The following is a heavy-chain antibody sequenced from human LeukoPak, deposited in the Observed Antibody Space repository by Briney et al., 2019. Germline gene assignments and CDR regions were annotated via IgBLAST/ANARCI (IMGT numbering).Heavy chain of an antibody. V-gene: IGHV3-23*01. CDR2: ISGSGGST. J-gene: IGHJ4*02. CDR1: GFTFSSYA. Sequence: GGSLRLSCAASGFTFSSYAMSWVRQAPGKGLEWVSAISGSGGSTYYADSVKSRFTISRDNSKNTLYLQMNSLRAEDTAVYYCAKGRSSYDSSGYYCDYWGQGTLVTVSS. D-gene: IGHD3-22*01. CDR3: AKGRSSYDSSGYYCDY.